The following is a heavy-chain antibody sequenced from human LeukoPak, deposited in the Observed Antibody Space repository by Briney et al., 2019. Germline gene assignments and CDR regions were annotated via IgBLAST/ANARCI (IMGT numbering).Heavy chain of an antibody. CDR2: INANSGGT. J-gene: IGHJ4*02. D-gene: IGHD5-12*01. CDR3: ARDCGYDSQRMNYFNY. CDR1: GYTFTAYY. Sequence: ASVKVSCKASGYTFTAYYIHWVRQAPGQGLEWMGWINANSGGTDYAQKFQGRVTMTRDTSLTTAYMELGRLKSDDTAVYYCARDCGYDSQRMNYFNYWGQGTLVTVSS. V-gene: IGHV1-2*02.